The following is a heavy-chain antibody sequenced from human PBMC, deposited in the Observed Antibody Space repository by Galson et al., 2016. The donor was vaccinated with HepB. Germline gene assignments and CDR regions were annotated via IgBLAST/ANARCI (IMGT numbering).Heavy chain of an antibody. V-gene: IGHV4-59*01. CDR1: GGSISGYY. CDR3: ARDNWGSLDY. J-gene: IGHJ4*02. D-gene: IGHD7-27*01. Sequence: SETLSLTCSVSGGSISGYYWSWIRQPPGKGLEWIGYFAHSGSTNFNPSLKSRVTISMDTSKSQLSLDLSSVTAADTAVYYCARDNWGSLDYWGQGILVTVSS. CDR2: FAHSGST.